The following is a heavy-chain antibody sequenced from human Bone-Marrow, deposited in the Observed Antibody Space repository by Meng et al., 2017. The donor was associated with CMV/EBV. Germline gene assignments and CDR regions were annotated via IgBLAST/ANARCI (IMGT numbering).Heavy chain of an antibody. V-gene: IGHV6-1*01. D-gene: IGHD3-3*01. CDR3: VRGNFWSGYSY. CDR2: TYYRSKWYT. Sequence: SCAISGDSVSGHSAVWNWIRQSPSRGLEWLGRTYYRSKWYTDYAVSLKSRIAINPDTSKNQFSLRLNSVIPEDTAVYYCVRGNFWSGYSYWGQGTLVTVYS. CDR1: GDSVSGHSAV. J-gene: IGHJ4*02.